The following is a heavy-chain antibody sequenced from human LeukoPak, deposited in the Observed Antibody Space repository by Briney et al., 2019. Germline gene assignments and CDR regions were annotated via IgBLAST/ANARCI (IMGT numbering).Heavy chain of an antibody. V-gene: IGHV1-2*02. J-gene: IGHJ6*02. CDR2: INPNSGGT. CDR1: GGTFSSYA. CDR3: ARGLYGMDV. Sequence: GASVKVSCKASGGTFSSYAISWVRQAPGQGLEWMGWINPNSGGTNYAQKFQGRVTMTRDTSISTAYMELSRLRSDDAAVYYCARGLYGMDVWGQGTTVTVSS.